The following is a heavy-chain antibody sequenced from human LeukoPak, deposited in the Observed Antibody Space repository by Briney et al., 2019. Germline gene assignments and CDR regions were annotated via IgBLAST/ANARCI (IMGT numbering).Heavy chain of an antibody. CDR1: GFPFDDYV. V-gene: IGHV3-9*01. Sequence: GTSLRLSCVASGFPFDDYVIHWVRQAPGKGLEWVSAINWNNDHYGFADSVKGRFTISRDNAKNSLYLEMNNLRPDDSALYYCGKASTHSYYYIDVWGKGTTVIVSS. D-gene: IGHD2-15*01. CDR2: INWNNDHY. J-gene: IGHJ6*03. CDR3: GKASTHSYYYIDV.